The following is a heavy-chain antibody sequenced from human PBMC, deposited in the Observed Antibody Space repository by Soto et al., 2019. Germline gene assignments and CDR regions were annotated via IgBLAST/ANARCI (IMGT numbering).Heavy chain of an antibody. J-gene: IGHJ4*02. CDR3: ARDQGPSAARPIDY. Sequence: SETLSLTCAVSGYSISSGYYWGWIRQPPGKGLEWIGSIYHSGSTYYNPSLKSRVTISVDTSKNQFSLKLSSVTAADTAVYYCARDQGPSAARPIDYWGQGTLVTVSS. V-gene: IGHV4-38-2*02. D-gene: IGHD6-6*01. CDR1: GYSISSGYY. CDR2: IYHSGST.